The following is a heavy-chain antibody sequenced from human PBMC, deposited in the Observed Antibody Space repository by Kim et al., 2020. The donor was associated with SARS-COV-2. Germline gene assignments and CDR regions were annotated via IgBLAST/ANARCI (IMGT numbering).Heavy chain of an antibody. CDR3: TRFYHDYGDYILF. V-gene: IGHV3-49*04. CDR2: IRSQVYGGTT. CDR1: GFIFGDYG. D-gene: IGHD4-17*01. J-gene: IGHJ4*02. Sequence: GGSLRLSCGTSGFIFGDYGIRWVRQSPGKGLEWLGFIRSQVYGGTTEYAASVRGRVTISRDDSKSIAYLQMNSLQTEDTAVYYCTRFYHDYGDYILFWGQGTLVTVSA.